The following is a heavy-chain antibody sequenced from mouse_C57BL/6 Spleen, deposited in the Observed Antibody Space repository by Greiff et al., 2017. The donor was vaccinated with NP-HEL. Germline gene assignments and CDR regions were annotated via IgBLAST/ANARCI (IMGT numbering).Heavy chain of an antibody. CDR2: IYPGDGDT. J-gene: IGHJ4*01. CDR1: GYAFSSSW. CDR3: ARTTVVATRAMDY. Sequence: QVQLKESGPELVKPGASVKISCKASGYAFSSSWMNWVKQRPGQGLEWIGRIYPGDGDTNYNGKFKGKATLTADKSSSTAYMQLSSLTSEDSAVYFCARTTVVATRAMDYWGQGTSVTVSS. D-gene: IGHD1-1*01. V-gene: IGHV1-82*01.